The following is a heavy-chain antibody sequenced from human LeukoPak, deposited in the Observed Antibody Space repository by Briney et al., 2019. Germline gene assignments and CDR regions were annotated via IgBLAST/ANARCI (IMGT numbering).Heavy chain of an antibody. CDR3: ARERYCSSASCPHGDLDY. D-gene: IGHD2-15*01. CDR2: IGVSGSTM. V-gene: IGHV3-48*04. Sequence: GGSLRLSCAASGFTFSSYSMNWVRQAPGKGLEWVSYIGVSGSTMYYAESVKGRFTISRDNAKNSLYLQMNSLRAEDTAVYYCARERYCSSASCPHGDLDYWGQRTLVSVSS. CDR1: GFTFSSYS. J-gene: IGHJ4*02.